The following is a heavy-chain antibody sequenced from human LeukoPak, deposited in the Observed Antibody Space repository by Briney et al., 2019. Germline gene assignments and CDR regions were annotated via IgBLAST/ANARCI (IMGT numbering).Heavy chain of an antibody. J-gene: IGHJ4*02. D-gene: IGHD1-26*01. V-gene: IGHV1-8*01. CDR2: MNPNSGNT. CDR3: ARSSVGARRRIDY. CDR1: GYTFTSYD. Sequence: GASVKVSCKASGYTFTSYDINWVRQATGQGLEWMGWMNPNSGNTGYAQKFQGRVTMTRSASINTAYMELSSLTSDDTAVYYCARSSVGARRRIDYWGQRTLVTVSS.